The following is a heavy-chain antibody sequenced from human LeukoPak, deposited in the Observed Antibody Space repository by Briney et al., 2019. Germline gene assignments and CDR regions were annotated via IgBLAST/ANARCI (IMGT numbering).Heavy chain of an antibody. D-gene: IGHD6-13*01. CDR1: GGSISSYY. CDR2: IYTSGST. V-gene: IGHV4-4*07. Sequence: SSETLSLTFTVSGGSISSYYWSWIRQPAGKGLEWIGRIYTSGSTNYNPSLKSRVTMSVDTSKNQFSLKLSSVTAADTAVYYCARDYNFGYSSSADFDLWGRGTLVTVSS. J-gene: IGHJ2*01. CDR3: ARDYNFGYSSSADFDL.